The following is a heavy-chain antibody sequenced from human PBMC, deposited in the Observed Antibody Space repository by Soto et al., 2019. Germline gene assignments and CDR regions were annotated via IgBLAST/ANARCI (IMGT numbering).Heavy chain of an antibody. J-gene: IGHJ5*02. CDR2: IYYSGST. CDR3: VREGGDNWLDP. V-gene: IGHV4-30-4*01. CDR1: GGSISSGDYY. D-gene: IGHD3-16*01. Sequence: PSETLSLTCTVSGGSISSGDYYWSWIRQPPGKGLEWIGYIYYSGSTFYNPSLKNRVTISLDTSKIQFSLKLSSVTAADTAVYYCVREGGDNWLDPCGQGPLVTVSS.